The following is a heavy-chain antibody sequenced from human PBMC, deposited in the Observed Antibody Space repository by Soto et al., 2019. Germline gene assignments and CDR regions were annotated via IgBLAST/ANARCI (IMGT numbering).Heavy chain of an antibody. J-gene: IGHJ4*02. D-gene: IGHD3-22*01. Sequence: SETLSLTCTVPGGSISSYYWSWIRQPAGKGLEWIGRIYTSGSTNYNPSLKSRVTMSVDTSKNQFSLKLSSVTAADTAVYYCARGSGYYDSSGYSFVEYYFDYWGQGTLVTVSS. V-gene: IGHV4-4*07. CDR2: IYTSGST. CDR1: GGSISSYY. CDR3: ARGSGYYDSSGYSFVEYYFDY.